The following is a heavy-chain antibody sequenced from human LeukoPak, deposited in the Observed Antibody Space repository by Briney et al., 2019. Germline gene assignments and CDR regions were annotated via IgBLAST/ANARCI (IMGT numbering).Heavy chain of an antibody. CDR3: ARDNGGYNYDF. Sequence: GSLRLSCAASGCTFSSYALSWVRQTPEKGLEWVSAISGSGDSTYYANSVKGRFTISRDNSMKTLFLQMNSLRAEDTAVYYCARDNGGYNYDFWGQGTLVTVSS. J-gene: IGHJ4*02. CDR2: ISGSGDST. D-gene: IGHD5-24*01. CDR1: GCTFSSYA. V-gene: IGHV3-23*01.